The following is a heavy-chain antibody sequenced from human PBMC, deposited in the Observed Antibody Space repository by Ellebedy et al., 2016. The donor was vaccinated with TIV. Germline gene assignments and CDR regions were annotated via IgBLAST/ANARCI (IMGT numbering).Heavy chain of an antibody. CDR1: GFTFSSYW. CDR3: ARGGVVAGADY. V-gene: IGHV3-7*03. Sequence: GGSLRLSCAASGFTFSSYWMSWVRQAPGKGLEWVANIKQDGSGKYYVDSVKGRYTISRDNAKNSLYLQMNSLRGEDTAVYYCARGGVVAGADYWGQGTLVTVSS. J-gene: IGHJ4*02. CDR2: IKQDGSGK. D-gene: IGHD6-19*01.